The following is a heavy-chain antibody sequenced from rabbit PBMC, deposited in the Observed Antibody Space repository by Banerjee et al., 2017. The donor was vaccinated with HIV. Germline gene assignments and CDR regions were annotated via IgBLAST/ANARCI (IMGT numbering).Heavy chain of an antibody. D-gene: IGHD8-1*01. CDR1: GFSFSSSYW. J-gene: IGHJ6*01. V-gene: IGHV1S45*01. CDR2: IVNGDGST. Sequence: QQQLVESGGGLVKPGASLTLTCTASGFSFSSSYWICWVRQAPGKRPEWIACIVNGDGSTAYASWAKGRFTISKTSSTTVTLQMTSLTAADTATYFCARNWDYYGTSTYYDLWGPGTLVTVS. CDR3: ARNWDYYGTSTYYDL.